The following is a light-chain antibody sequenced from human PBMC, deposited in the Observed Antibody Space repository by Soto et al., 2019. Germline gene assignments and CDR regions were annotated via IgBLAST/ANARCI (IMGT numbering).Light chain of an antibody. Sequence: EIVLTQSPATLSLSPGERATLSCRASQSVSSYLAWYQQKPGQAPRLLIYDASNRATGIPARFSGSGPGTDFTLTISSLEPEDFAVYYCQQRSNWPITFGQGTPLEI. J-gene: IGKJ5*01. V-gene: IGKV3D-11*02. CDR2: DAS. CDR1: QSVSSY. CDR3: QQRSNWPIT.